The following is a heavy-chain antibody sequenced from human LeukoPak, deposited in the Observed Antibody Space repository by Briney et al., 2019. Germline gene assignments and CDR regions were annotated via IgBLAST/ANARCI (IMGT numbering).Heavy chain of an antibody. CDR2: IYYSGST. CDR1: GGSISSYY. V-gene: IGHV4-59*12. D-gene: IGHD2-2*01. Sequence: PSETLSLTCTVSGGSISSYYWGWIRQPPGKGLEWIGYIYYSGSTNYNPSLKSRVTISVDTSKNQFSLKLSSVTAADTAVYYCARGRKPQLLRPPRGFDYWGQGTLVTVSS. J-gene: IGHJ4*02. CDR3: ARGRKPQLLRPPRGFDY.